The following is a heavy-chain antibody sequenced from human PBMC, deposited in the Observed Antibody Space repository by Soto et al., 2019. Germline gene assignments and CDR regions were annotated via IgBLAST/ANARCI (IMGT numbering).Heavy chain of an antibody. CDR3: ARMATSGTLNWFDH. J-gene: IGHJ5*02. D-gene: IGHD1-26*01. CDR2: MNPNSANT. V-gene: IGHV1-8*01. Sequence: QAQLVQSGAEVKEPGASVKVSCKASGYTFTNYDISWVRQATGQGLEWMGWMNPNSANTGYAQKVQGRVSMTRDTSINSAYMALSSLRSEDTAIYYCARMATSGTLNWFDHWGQGTLVTVSS. CDR1: GYTFTNYD.